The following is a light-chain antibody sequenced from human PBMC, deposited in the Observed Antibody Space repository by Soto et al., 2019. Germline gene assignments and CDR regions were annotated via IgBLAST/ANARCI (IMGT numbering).Light chain of an antibody. J-gene: IGLJ1*01. Sequence: QSALTQPASVSGSPGQSITISCTGTNTDVGAYNYVSWYQQHPGRAPRLLIHGVTTRPSGISDRFSASKSGLTASLTISGLQPEDEADYYCSSFTSNRIYVFGPGTKLTVL. V-gene: IGLV2-14*03. CDR3: SSFTSNRIYV. CDR1: NTDVGAYNY. CDR2: GVT.